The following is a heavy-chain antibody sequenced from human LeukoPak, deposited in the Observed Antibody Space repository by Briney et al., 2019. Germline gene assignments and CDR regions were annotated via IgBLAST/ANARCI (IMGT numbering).Heavy chain of an antibody. V-gene: IGHV3-33*06. CDR2: ILFDGSNK. Sequence: GGSLRLSCAASGFTFSSYGMHWVRQAPGKGLEWEAVILFDGSNKYYGDSVKGRFTISRDNSKNTLYLQMNSLRAEDTAVYYCAKDKGGITYVFDYWGQGTLVTVSS. D-gene: IGHD1-1*01. CDR1: GFTFSSYG. CDR3: AKDKGGITYVFDY. J-gene: IGHJ4*02.